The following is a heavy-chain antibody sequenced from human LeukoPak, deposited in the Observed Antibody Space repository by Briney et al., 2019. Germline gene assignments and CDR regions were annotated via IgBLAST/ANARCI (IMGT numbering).Heavy chain of an antibody. D-gene: IGHD4-11*01. CDR3: AKARWTMSNSYYMDV. Sequence: PGGSLRLSCAASGFTFSSYGMHWVRQAPGKGLEWVAFIRYDGSNKYYADSVKGRFTISRDNSKNTLYLQMNSLRAEDTAVYYCAKARWTMSNSYYMDVWGKGTTVTVSS. V-gene: IGHV3-30*02. CDR1: GFTFSSYG. CDR2: IRYDGSNK. J-gene: IGHJ6*03.